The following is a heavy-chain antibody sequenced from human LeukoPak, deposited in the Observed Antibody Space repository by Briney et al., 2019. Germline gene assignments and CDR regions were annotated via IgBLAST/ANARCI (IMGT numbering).Heavy chain of an antibody. CDR2: INGGGGST. Sequence: GGSLRLSCAAAGFTFSSYAMNWVRQAPGKGLEWVSAINGGGGSTYYADSVKGRFTISRDNSKNTLFLQMNSLRAEDTAVYYCARTQHSSGYYFAFDIWGQGTMVTVSS. V-gene: IGHV3-23*01. CDR3: ARTQHSSGYYFAFDI. J-gene: IGHJ3*02. CDR1: GFTFSSYA. D-gene: IGHD3-22*01.